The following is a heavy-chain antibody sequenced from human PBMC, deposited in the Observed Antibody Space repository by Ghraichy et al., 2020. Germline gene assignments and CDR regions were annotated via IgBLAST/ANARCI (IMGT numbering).Heavy chain of an antibody. D-gene: IGHD3-10*01. CDR2: IWYDGSNK. CDR1: GFTFSSYG. V-gene: IGHV3-33*01. Sequence: GALRLSCAASGFTFSSYGMHWVRQAPGKGLEWVAVIWYDGSNKYYADSVKGRFTISRDNSKNTLYLQMNSLRAEDTAVYYCARENYYGSGRYYYYGMDVWGQGTTVTVSS. J-gene: IGHJ6*02. CDR3: ARENYYGSGRYYYYGMDV.